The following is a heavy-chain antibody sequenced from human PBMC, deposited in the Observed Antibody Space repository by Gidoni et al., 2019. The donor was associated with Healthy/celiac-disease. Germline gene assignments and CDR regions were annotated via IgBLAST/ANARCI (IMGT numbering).Heavy chain of an antibody. Sequence: QVQLVQSGAEVKKPGSSVKVSCKASGGPFSSYTISWVRQAPGQGLEWMGRIIPILGIANYAQKFQGRVTITADKSTSTAYMELSSLRSEDTAVYYCARGQMATIEPAFDIWGQGTMVTVSS. CDR2: IIPILGIA. V-gene: IGHV1-69*02. D-gene: IGHD5-12*01. CDR3: ARGQMATIEPAFDI. J-gene: IGHJ3*02. CDR1: GGPFSSYT.